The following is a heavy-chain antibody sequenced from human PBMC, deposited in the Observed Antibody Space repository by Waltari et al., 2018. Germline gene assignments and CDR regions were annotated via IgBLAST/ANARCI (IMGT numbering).Heavy chain of an antibody. CDR2: ISAYNGNT. J-gene: IGHJ6*02. CDR1: GYTFHSYG. V-gene: IGHV1-18*01. D-gene: IGHD3-22*01. CDR3: ARRFPTNYYDSSGYYWGRTRDGMDV. Sequence: QVQLVHSGAEVKKPGASGKVSCKASGYTFHSYGISWVRQAPGQGLEWLGWISAYNGNTNYTHKLQGRVTMTTNTSTGTASMGLRSLRSDDTAVYYCARRFPTNYYDSSGYYWGRTRDGMDVWGQGTTVTVSS.